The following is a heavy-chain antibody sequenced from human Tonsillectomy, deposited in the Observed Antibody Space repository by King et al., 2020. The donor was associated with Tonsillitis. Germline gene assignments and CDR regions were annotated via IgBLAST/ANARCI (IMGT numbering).Heavy chain of an antibody. CDR2: INPSGGST. D-gene: IGHD2-2*01. CDR3: AREDSSTKDPRGLYGMDV. Sequence: QLVQSGAEVKKPGASVKVSCKASGYTFTSYYMHWVRQAPGQGLEWMGIINPSGGSTSYAQKFQGRVTMTRDTSTSTVYMELSSLRSEDTAVYYCAREDSSTKDPRGLYGMDVWGQGTTVTVSS. CDR1: GYTFTSYY. V-gene: IGHV1-46*03. J-gene: IGHJ6*02.